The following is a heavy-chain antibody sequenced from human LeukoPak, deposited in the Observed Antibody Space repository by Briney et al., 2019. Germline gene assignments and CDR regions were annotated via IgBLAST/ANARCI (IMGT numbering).Heavy chain of an antibody. J-gene: IGHJ4*02. CDR1: GFTFSSYG. Sequence: GGSLRLSCAASGFTFSSYGMHWVRQAPGKGLEWVAVISYDGSNKYYADSVKGRFTISRDNSKNTLYLQMNSLRAEDTAVYYCAKGEYYYDSSGYYLFDYWGQGTLATVSS. CDR3: AKGEYYYDSSGYYLFDY. D-gene: IGHD3-22*01. CDR2: ISYDGSNK. V-gene: IGHV3-30*18.